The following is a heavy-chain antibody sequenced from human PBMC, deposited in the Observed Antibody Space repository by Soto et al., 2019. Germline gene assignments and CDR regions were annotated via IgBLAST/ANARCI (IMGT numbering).Heavy chain of an antibody. J-gene: IGHJ4*02. V-gene: IGHV4-30-2*01. CDR2: IYPSGMP. CDR1: GGSISNAAYS. CDR3: ARERGGYGLFDS. Sequence: SETLSLTCTVSGGSISNAAYSWIWIRQPPGKGLEWIGYIYPSGMPFYNPSLRSRVTISIDRSNDQFSLNLKSVTAADTAVYYCARERGGYGLFDSWGQGTLVTVSS. D-gene: IGHD5-18*01.